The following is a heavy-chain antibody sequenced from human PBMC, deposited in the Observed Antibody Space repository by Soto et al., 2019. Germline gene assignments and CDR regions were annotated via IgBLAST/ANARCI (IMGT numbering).Heavy chain of an antibody. J-gene: IGHJ4*02. V-gene: IGHV1-3*01. CDR2: INAGNGNT. CDR1: GYTFTSYA. CDR3: ARVRDSSGYPDY. Sequence: QVPLVQSGAEVKKPGASVKVSCKASGYTFTSYAMHWVRQAPGQRLEWMGWINAGNGNTKYSQKFQGGVTITRDTSASTAYMELSSLRSEDTAVYYCARVRDSSGYPDYWGQGTLVTVSS. D-gene: IGHD3-22*01.